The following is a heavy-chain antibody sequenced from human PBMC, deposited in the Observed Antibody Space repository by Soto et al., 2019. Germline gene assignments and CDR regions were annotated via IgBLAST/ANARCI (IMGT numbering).Heavy chain of an antibody. V-gene: IGHV1-3*04. CDR2: INTGNGNR. Sequence: QVQVVQSGAEVKKPGASVKVSCKASGYIFSNYAIHWLRQAPGQGLEWMGWINTGNGNRKFSQKFQGRVTITRDTSASTVYMELTSLRSEDTAVYCGARDRSGRNFFDPWGQGTVVTVSS. CDR3: ARDRSGRNFFDP. J-gene: IGHJ5*02. CDR1: GYIFSNYA. D-gene: IGHD1-7*01.